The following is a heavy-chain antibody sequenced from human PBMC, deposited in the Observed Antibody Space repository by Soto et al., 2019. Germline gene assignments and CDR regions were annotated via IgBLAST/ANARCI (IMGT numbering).Heavy chain of an antibody. CDR2: VSTSGQTV. Sequence: AGGSLRLSCKASGFSFISYWLRWVRQAPGKGLEWVSSVSTSGQTVHYADSVKGRFTSSRDNSKNTLYLQMDRLRAEDTAVYYCAKPYYDFSPMDVWGQGTTVTVSS. CDR3: AKPYYDFSPMDV. J-gene: IGHJ6*02. CDR1: GFSFISYW. D-gene: IGHD3-3*01. V-gene: IGHV3-23*01.